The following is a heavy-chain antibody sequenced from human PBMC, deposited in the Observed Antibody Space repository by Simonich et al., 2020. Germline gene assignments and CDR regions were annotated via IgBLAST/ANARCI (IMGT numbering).Heavy chain of an antibody. Sequence: EVQLVESGGGLVQPGGSLRLSCAASGFTFSSYWMGCVRQAPGKGLEWESNIKKEGIEKYYVDSVKGRFTNSRDNAKNSLYLQMNSLRAEDTAVYYCARDREVYGSGSYYNYWGQGTLVTVSS. V-gene: IGHV3-7*01. D-gene: IGHD3-10*01. CDR2: IKKEGIEK. J-gene: IGHJ4*02. CDR3: ARDREVYGSGSYYNY. CDR1: GFTFSSYW.